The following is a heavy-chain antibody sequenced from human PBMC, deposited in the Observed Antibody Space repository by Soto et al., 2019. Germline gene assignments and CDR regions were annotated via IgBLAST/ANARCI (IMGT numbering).Heavy chain of an antibody. CDR3: ARLIGNSWLDS. J-gene: IGHJ5*01. CDR1: GLSFSNYA. Sequence: GGSLRLSCAASGLSFSNYAMHWVRQAPGKGLEWVTMISHNVSIQFYADSVKGRFTISRDNSKDTLYLQMNSLTPADTAVYYCARLIGNSWLDSWGQGTLVTVSS. V-gene: IGHV3-30*04. CDR2: ISHNVSIQ. D-gene: IGHD2-8*01.